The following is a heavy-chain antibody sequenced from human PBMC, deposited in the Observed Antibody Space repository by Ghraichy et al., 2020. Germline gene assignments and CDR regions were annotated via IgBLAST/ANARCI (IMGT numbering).Heavy chain of an antibody. V-gene: IGHV1-58*01. CDR2: IVVGSGNT. Sequence: VKVSCKPSGFTFTSSAVQWVRQARGQRLEWIGWIVVGSGNTNYAQKFQERVTITRDMSTSTAYMELSSLRSEDTAVYYCAADVSYNWYDAVFDYWGQGTLVTVSS. D-gene: IGHD1-1*01. J-gene: IGHJ4*02. CDR1: GFTFTSSA. CDR3: AADVSYNWYDAVFDY.